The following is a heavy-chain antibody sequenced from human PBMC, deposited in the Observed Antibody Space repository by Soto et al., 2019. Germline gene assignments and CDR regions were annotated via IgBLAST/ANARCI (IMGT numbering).Heavy chain of an antibody. D-gene: IGHD7-27*01. CDR2: IIPIFGTA. Sequence: QVQLVQSGAEVKKPGSSVKVSCKASGGTFNSYAISWVRQAPGQGLEWMGGIIPIFGTADYAQKFQGRITITADESTSTAYMELSGLRSEDTAVYYCASHWGQAKRYYYYGMDVWGQGTTVTVSS. CDR3: ASHWGQAKRYYYYGMDV. J-gene: IGHJ6*02. CDR1: GGTFNSYA. V-gene: IGHV1-69*12.